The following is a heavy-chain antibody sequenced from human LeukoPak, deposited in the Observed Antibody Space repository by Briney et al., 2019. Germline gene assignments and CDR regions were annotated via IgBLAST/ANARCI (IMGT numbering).Heavy chain of an antibody. CDR2: ISSSGSTI. D-gene: IGHD1-26*01. Sequence: GGSLRLSCAASGFTFSSYEMNWVRQAPGKWLEWVSYISSSGSTIYYADSVKGRFTISRDNAKNSLYLQMNSLRAEDTAVYYCARGLGGELPPYLPYDAFDIWGQGTMVTVSS. CDR1: GFTFSSYE. CDR3: ARGLGGELPPYLPYDAFDI. V-gene: IGHV3-48*03. J-gene: IGHJ3*02.